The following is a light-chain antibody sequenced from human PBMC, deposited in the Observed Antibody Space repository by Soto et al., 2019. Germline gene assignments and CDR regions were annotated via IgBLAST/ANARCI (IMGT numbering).Light chain of an antibody. V-gene: IGKV1-39*01. Sequence: DIQMTQSPSSLSASVGDRVTITCRASQSINNCLSWVQQKPGQAPKLLIYAASSLQSGVPSRFSGSGSGTDFILTVDSLQPEDFATYFCHQTYIAPATFGQGTKVVVK. CDR3: HQTYIAPAT. CDR2: AAS. CDR1: QSINNC. J-gene: IGKJ1*01.